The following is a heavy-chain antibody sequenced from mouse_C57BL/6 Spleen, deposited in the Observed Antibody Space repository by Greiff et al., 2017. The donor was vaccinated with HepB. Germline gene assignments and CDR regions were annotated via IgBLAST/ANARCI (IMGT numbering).Heavy chain of an antibody. CDR1: GFTFSSYA. CDR3: ARDEAQATFAY. V-gene: IGHV5-4*01. Sequence: EVKLVEPGGGLVKPGGSLKLSCAASGFTFSSYAMSWVRQTPEKRLEWVATISDGGSYTYYPDNVKGRFTISRDNAKNNLYLQMSHLKSEDTAMYYCARDEAQATFAYWGQGTLVTVSA. J-gene: IGHJ3*01. CDR2: ISDGGSYT. D-gene: IGHD3-2*02.